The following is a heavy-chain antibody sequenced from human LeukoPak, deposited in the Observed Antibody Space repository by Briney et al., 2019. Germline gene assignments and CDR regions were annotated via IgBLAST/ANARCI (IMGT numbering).Heavy chain of an antibody. CDR1: GGSFSGYY. Sequence: SETLSLTCAVYGGSFSGYYWSWIRLPPGKGLEWIGEINHSGSTNYNPSLKSRVTISVDTSKNQFSLKLSSVTAADTAVYYCARSLMITFGGVIVSDYWGQGTLVTVSS. V-gene: IGHV4-34*01. CDR3: ARSLMITFGGVIVSDY. J-gene: IGHJ4*02. D-gene: IGHD3-16*02. CDR2: INHSGST.